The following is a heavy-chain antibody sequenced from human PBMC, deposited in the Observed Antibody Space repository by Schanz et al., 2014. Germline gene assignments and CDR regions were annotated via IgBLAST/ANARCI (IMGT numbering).Heavy chain of an antibody. CDR2: ISSSGSYI. Sequence: EVQLVESGGGLVKPGGYLRLSCAASGFAFSAYSMNWVRQAPGKGLEWVSSISSSGSYIYFPDSVKGRFTISRDNAKNSLYLQMNSLRAEDTAVYYCARVRAYDYGAEAHGMDVWGHGTTVTFSS. CDR3: ARVRAYDYGAEAHGMDV. D-gene: IGHD4-17*01. V-gene: IGHV3-21*01. CDR1: GFAFSAYS. J-gene: IGHJ6*02.